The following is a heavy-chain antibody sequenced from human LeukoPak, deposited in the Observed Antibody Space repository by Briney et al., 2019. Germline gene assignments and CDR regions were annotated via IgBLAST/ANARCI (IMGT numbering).Heavy chain of an antibody. Sequence: ASVKVSCKVSGHTLSEISMHWVRQAPGKGLEWMGSFDPEDGETMYAENFQGRFTMTEDTSRDTAYMELSSLRSEDTAVYFCATDKGGPGTTFHDPFDNWGQGTIVTVSS. CDR2: FDPEDGET. D-gene: IGHD1-7*01. V-gene: IGHV1-24*01. CDR1: GHTLSEIS. CDR3: ATDKGGPGTTFHDPFDN. J-gene: IGHJ3*02.